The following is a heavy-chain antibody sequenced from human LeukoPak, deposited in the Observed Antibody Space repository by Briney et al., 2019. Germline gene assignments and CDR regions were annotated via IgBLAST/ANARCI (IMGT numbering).Heavy chain of an antibody. CDR3: AGPHAYSSGWYYFDY. CDR2: INHSGST. CDR1: GGSFSGYY. Sequence: SETLSLTCAVYGGSFSGYYWSWIRQPPGKGLEWIGEINHSGSTNYNPSLKSRVTISVDTSKNQFSLKLSSVTAADTAVYYCAGPHAYSSGWYYFDYWGQGTLVTVSS. V-gene: IGHV4-34*01. J-gene: IGHJ4*02. D-gene: IGHD6-19*01.